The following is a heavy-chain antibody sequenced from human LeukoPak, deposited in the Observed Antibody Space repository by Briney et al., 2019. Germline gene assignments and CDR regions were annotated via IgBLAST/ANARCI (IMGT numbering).Heavy chain of an antibody. J-gene: IGHJ6*02. V-gene: IGHV1-69*04. Sequence: SVKVSCKASGGTFSSYAISWVRQAPGQGLEWMGRIIPIFGIANYAQKFQGRVTITADKSTSTAYMELSSLRSEDTAVYYCARGPRIAVVDYYYYGMDDWGQGTTVTVSS. CDR3: ARGPRIAVVDYYYYGMDD. D-gene: IGHD6-19*01. CDR1: GGTFSSYA. CDR2: IIPIFGIA.